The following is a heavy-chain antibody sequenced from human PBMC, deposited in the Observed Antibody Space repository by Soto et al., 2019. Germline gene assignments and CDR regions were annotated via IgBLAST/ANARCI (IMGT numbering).Heavy chain of an antibody. D-gene: IGHD2-15*01. CDR1: GGSISSSSFH. CDR2: IYYSGST. J-gene: IGHJ4*02. V-gene: IGHV4-39*01. CDR3: ARGGYCTGGSCYSYHWDH. Sequence: PSETLSLTCTVSGGSISSSSFHWGWIRQPPGKGLEWIGSIYYSGSTYYSPSLKSRVTISVDTSKNQFSLKLSSVTAADTAVYYCARGGYCTGGSCYSYHWDHWGQGTLVTVSS.